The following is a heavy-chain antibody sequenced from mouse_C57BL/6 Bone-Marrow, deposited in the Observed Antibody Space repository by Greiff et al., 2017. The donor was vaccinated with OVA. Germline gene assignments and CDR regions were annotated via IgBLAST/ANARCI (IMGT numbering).Heavy chain of an antibody. CDR2: IDPANGNT. Sequence: VQLKESVAELVRPGASVKLSCTASGFNIKNTYMHWVKQRPEQGLEWIGRIDPANGNTKYAPKFQGKATITADTSSNTAYLQLSSLTSEDTAIYYCARGSGGSSYGFAYWGQGTLVTVSA. D-gene: IGHD1-1*01. V-gene: IGHV14-3*01. J-gene: IGHJ3*01. CDR1: GFNIKNTY. CDR3: ARGSGGSSYGFAY.